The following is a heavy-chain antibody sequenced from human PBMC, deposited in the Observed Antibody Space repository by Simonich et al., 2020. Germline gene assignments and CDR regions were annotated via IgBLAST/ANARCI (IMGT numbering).Heavy chain of an antibody. CDR3: ARVGYSNYYYYGMDV. Sequence: QVQLQESGPGLVKPSETLSLTCAVSGYSISSGYYWGWFRQPPGKGLEGIGSIYHSGSTYYNPSLKSRVTISVDTAKNQFSLKLSSVTAADTAVYYCARVGYSNYYYYGMDVWGQGTTVTVSS. D-gene: IGHD6-13*01. CDR2: IYHSGST. V-gene: IGHV4-38-2*01. CDR1: GYSISSGYY. J-gene: IGHJ6*02.